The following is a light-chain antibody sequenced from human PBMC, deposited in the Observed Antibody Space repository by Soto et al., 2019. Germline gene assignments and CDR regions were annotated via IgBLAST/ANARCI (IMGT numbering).Light chain of an antibody. V-gene: IGLV2-23*01. CDR2: EGS. CDR1: GRDVGSFDL. J-gene: IGLJ3*02. Sequence: QSALTQPASVSGSPEPSITISCTGPGRDVGSFDLVSWYQQHPGKAPKLIIFEGSKRPSGVSNRFSGSKSDNRASLTISGLQAEDEADYYCSSYAGSMTWVFGGGTKLTVL. CDR3: SSYAGSMTWV.